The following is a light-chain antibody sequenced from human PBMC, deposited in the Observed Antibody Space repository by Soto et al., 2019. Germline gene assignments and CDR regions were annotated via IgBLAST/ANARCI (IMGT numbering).Light chain of an antibody. Sequence: EIVLTQSPGTLSLSLGERATLSCRASQSVSSNYLAWYQQKPGQAPRLLLYETSSRATGIPDRLSGSGSGTDFTLSISRLEPEDFAVYYCQQYGNGNSPRYSFGQGTRLEIK. CDR1: QSVSSNY. V-gene: IGKV3-20*01. CDR2: ETS. CDR3: QQYGNGNSPRYS. J-gene: IGKJ2*03.